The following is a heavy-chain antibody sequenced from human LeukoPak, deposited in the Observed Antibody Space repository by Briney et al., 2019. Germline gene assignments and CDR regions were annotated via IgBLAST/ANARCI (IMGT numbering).Heavy chain of an antibody. J-gene: IGHJ3*02. D-gene: IGHD6-13*01. V-gene: IGHV4-59*01. CDR2: IYYSGST. CDR1: GGSISSYY. CDR3: ASRERATPSPSIAAADIDAFDI. Sequence: SETLSLTCTVSGGSISSYYWSWIRQPPGKGLEWIGYIYYSGSTNYNPSLKSRVTISVDTSKNQFSLKLSSVTAADTAVYYCASRERATPSPSIAAADIDAFDIWGQGTVVTVSS.